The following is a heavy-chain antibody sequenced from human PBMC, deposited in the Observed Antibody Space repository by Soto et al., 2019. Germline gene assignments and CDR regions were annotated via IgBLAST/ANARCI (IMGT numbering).Heavy chain of an antibody. CDR3: ARDPLGIAAGETHYYYYGMDV. CDR1: GFTFSSYG. D-gene: IGHD6-13*01. Sequence: GGSLRLSCAASGFTFSSYGMHWVRQAPGKGLEWVAVIWYDGSNKYYADSVKGRFTNTRDNSKNTLYLQMNSLRAEDTAVYYCARDPLGIAAGETHYYYYGMDVWGQGTTVTVSS. CDR2: IWYDGSNK. V-gene: IGHV3-33*01. J-gene: IGHJ6*02.